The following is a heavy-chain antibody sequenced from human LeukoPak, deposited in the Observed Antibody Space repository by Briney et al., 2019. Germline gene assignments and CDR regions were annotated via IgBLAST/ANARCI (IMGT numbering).Heavy chain of an antibody. J-gene: IGHJ4*02. CDR2: ISSSSGTI. Sequence: GGSLRLSCAASGFTFSSYGMNWVRQAPGKGLELVSFISSSSGTIYYADSVKGRFTISRDNAKSSLYLQMNSLRVEDMAVYYCVRDLDGYDSRLGCWGQGTLVTVSS. V-gene: IGHV3-48*01. D-gene: IGHD3-3*01. CDR3: VRDLDGYDSRLGC. CDR1: GFTFSSYG.